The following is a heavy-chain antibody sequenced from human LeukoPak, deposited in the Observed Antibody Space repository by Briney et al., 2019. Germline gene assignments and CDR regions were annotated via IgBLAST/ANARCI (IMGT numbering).Heavy chain of an antibody. CDR3: TRAQGYNYGYFDY. CDR1: GFTVSSNY. Sequence: GGSLRLSCAASGFTVSSNYMSWVRQAPGKGLEWVSVIYSGGSTYYADSVKGRFTISRDNAKKSLYLEMTSLRTEDTALYYCTRAQGYNYGYFDYWGQGTLVTVSS. V-gene: IGHV3-53*05. CDR2: IYSGGST. J-gene: IGHJ4*02. D-gene: IGHD5-18*01.